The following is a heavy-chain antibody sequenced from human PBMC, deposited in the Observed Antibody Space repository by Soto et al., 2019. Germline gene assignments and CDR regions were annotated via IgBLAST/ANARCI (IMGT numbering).Heavy chain of an antibody. Sequence: QEQLVESGGGVVQPGRSLRLSCAISGFTFSSYGMHWVRQAPGKGLEWAAHISFDGSNKHYADSVKGRFTISRDNSKRTLYLQMNSLRAEDTAVYHCVKGTYYYDSNGYYIFDCWGQGTLVSVSS. V-gene: IGHV3-30*18. CDR2: ISFDGSNK. CDR1: GFTFSSYG. J-gene: IGHJ4*02. CDR3: VKGTYYYDSNGYYIFDC. D-gene: IGHD3-22*01.